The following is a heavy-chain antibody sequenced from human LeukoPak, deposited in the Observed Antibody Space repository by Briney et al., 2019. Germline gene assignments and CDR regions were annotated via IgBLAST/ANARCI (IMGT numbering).Heavy chain of an antibody. CDR3: ARDLGFIVVVPAAMEPFDY. CDR1: GYTFTSYY. J-gene: IGHJ4*02. Sequence: ASVKVSCKASGYTFTSYYMHWVRQAPGQGLEWMGIINPSGGSTSYAQKFQGRVTMTRDTSTSTAYMELRSLRSDDTAVYYCARDLGFIVVVPAAMEPFDYWGQGTLVTVSS. V-gene: IGHV1-46*01. CDR2: INPSGGST. D-gene: IGHD2-2*01.